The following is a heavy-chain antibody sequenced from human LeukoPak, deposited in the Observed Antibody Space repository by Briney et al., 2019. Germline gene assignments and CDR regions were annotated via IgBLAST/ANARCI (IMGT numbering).Heavy chain of an antibody. V-gene: IGHV1-69*01. CDR2: IIPIFGTA. CDR3: ARDTDSRPNWFDP. Sequence: SVKVSCKASGGTFSSHAISWVRQAPGQGLEWMGGIIPIFGTANYAQKFQGRVTITADESTSTAYMELSSLRSEDTAVYYCARDTDSRPNWFDPWGQGTLVTVSS. D-gene: IGHD6-13*01. CDR1: GGTFSSHA. J-gene: IGHJ5*02.